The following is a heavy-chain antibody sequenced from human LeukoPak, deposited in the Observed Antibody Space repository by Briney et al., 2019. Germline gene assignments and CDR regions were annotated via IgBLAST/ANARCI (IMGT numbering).Heavy chain of an antibody. CDR1: GFTFSRHW. D-gene: IGHD3-10*01. CDR3: ARDRSYYNYFEY. CDR2: IKQDGSEK. J-gene: IGHJ4*02. V-gene: IGHV3-7*04. Sequence: GGSLRLSCAASGFTFSRHWMSWVRQAPGKGLEWVANIKQDGSEKYYVDSVKGRFTISRDNAENSLSLQMNSLRAEDTAVYYCARDRSYYNYFEYWGQGTPVTVSS.